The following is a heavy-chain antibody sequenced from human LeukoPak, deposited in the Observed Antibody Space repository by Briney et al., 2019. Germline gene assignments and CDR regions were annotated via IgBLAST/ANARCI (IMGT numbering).Heavy chain of an antibody. J-gene: IGHJ3*02. Sequence: PSETLSLTCTVSGGSISSYYWSWIRQPPGKGREWMGNIYYSGSTNYNPSLKSRVTISVDTSKNQFSLKLSSVTAADTAVYYCARDLKGSRWFGELDAFDIWGQGTMVTVSS. CDR3: ARDLKGSRWFGELDAFDI. D-gene: IGHD3-10*01. V-gene: IGHV4-59*12. CDR1: GGSISSYY. CDR2: IYYSGST.